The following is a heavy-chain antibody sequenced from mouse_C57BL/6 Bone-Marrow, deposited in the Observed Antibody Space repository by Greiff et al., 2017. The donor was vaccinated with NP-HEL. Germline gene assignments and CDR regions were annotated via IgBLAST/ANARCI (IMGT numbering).Heavy chain of an antibody. J-gene: IGHJ4*01. V-gene: IGHV1-47*01. Sequence: VQLQQSGAELVKPGASVKMSCKASGYTFTTYPIEWMKQNHGKSLEWIGNFNPYNDDTKYNEKFKGKATLTVEKSSSTVYLELSRLTSDDSAVYYCAIYDYGSSESYYAMDYWGQGTSVTVSS. CDR1: GYTFTTYP. CDR2: FNPYNDDT. D-gene: IGHD1-1*01. CDR3: AIYDYGSSESYYAMDY.